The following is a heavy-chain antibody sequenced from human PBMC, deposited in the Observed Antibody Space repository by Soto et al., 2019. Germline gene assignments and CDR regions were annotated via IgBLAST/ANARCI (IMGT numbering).Heavy chain of an antibody. D-gene: IGHD6-13*01. CDR1: GGSISSSNYF. V-gene: IGHV4-39*01. J-gene: IGHJ3*02. CDR2: IYYSGST. Sequence: SETLSLTCTVSGGSISSSNYFWGWIRQPPGKGLEWIGSIYYSGSTYYNPSLKSRLTISVDTSKNQFSLKLSSVTAADTAVYYCARQGGRIPAAGPGGAFDIWGQGTVVTVSS. CDR3: ARQGGRIPAAGPGGAFDI.